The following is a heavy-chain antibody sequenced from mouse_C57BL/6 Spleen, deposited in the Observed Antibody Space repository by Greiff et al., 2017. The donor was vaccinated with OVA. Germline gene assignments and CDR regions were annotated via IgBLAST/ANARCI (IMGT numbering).Heavy chain of an antibody. Sequence: VQLQQSGPVLVKPGASVKMSCKASGYTFTDYYMNWVKQSHGKSLEWIGVINPYNGGTSYNQKFKGKATLTVDKSSSTAYMELNSLTSEDSAVYYCARDWSNYFDYWGQGTTLTVSS. V-gene: IGHV1-19*01. J-gene: IGHJ2*01. CDR1: GYTFTDYY. CDR2: INPYNGGT. CDR3: ARDWSNYFDY. D-gene: IGHD4-1*01.